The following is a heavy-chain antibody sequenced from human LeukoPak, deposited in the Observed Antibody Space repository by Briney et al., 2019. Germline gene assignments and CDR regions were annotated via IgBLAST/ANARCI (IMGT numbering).Heavy chain of an antibody. J-gene: IGHJ3*02. CDR2: ISGSTSSV. Sequence: GGSLRLSCAASGFTFSTYTMHWVRQAPGKGLEWVSSISGSTSSVYYVDSVKGRFTISRDNAKTSLYLQMNSLRAEDTAVYYCARGPADFDMWGQGTMVTVSS. CDR1: GFTFSTYT. V-gene: IGHV3-21*01. CDR3: ARGPADFDM.